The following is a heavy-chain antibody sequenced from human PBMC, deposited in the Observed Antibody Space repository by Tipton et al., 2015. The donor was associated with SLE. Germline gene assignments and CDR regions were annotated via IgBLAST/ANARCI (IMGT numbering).Heavy chain of an antibody. D-gene: IGHD3-22*01. CDR3: AKHSDSSGYYNYGMDV. J-gene: IGHJ6*02. V-gene: IGHV3-23*01. CDR1: GFTFSSYA. CDR2: ISGSGGST. Sequence: SLRLSCAASGFTFSSYAMSWVRQAPGKGLEWVSGISGSGGSTYYADSVKGRFTISRDNSKNTLYLQMNSLRAEDTAVYNCAKHSDSSGYYNYGMDVWGQGTTVTVSS.